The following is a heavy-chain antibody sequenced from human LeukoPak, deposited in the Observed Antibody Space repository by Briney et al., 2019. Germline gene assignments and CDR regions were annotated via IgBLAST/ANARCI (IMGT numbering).Heavy chain of an antibody. CDR2: IGTAGDT. D-gene: IGHD3-10*01. CDR1: EFTFSSYD. V-gene: IGHV3-13*01. J-gene: IGHJ4*02. Sequence: GGSLRLSCAASEFTFSSYDMHWVRQATGKGLEWVSAIGTAGDTYYPGSVKGRFTISRENAKNSLYLQMNSLRAGDTAVYYCARSFRGSGSHSKGGFDYWGQGTLVTVSS. CDR3: ARSFRGSGSHSKGGFDY.